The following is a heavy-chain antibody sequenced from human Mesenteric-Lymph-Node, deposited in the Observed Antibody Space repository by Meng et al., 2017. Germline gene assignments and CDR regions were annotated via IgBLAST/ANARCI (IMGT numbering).Heavy chain of an antibody. V-gene: IGHV4-38-2*02. J-gene: IGHJ4*02. CDR1: GYSISSGYY. CDR3: ARMIGSGPFDY. D-gene: IGHD6-19*01. Sequence: SETLSLTCTVSGYSISSGYYWGWIRQPPGKGLEWIGSIYHSGSTSYNPSLKSRVTISVDASKNQFSLKLSSVTAADTAVYYCARMIGSGPFDYWGQGTLVTVSS. CDR2: IYHSGST.